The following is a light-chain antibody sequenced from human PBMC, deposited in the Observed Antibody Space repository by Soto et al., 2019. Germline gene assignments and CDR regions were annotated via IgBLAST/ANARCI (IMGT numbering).Light chain of an antibody. CDR2: EVR. Sequence: QSVLTQPRSVSGSPGQSVTISCTGTSSDVGGYNFVSWYQQHPGKAPKLMIYEVRNRPSGVSNRFSGSKSGNTASLTISGLQAEDEADYYCCSYAGGRTYVFGSGTKVTVL. J-gene: IGLJ1*01. V-gene: IGLV2-11*01. CDR1: SSDVGGYNF. CDR3: CSYAGGRTYV.